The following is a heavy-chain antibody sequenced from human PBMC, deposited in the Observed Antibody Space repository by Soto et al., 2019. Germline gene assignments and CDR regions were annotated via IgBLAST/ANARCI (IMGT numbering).Heavy chain of an antibody. CDR2: IYYSGST. J-gene: IGHJ6*04. D-gene: IGHD3-3*01. CDR3: ARDRGQFGFLEWLLPYYYYYGMDV. CDR1: GGSISSGGYY. V-gene: IGHV4-31*03. Sequence: PSETLSLTCTVSGGSISSGGYYWSWIRQHPGKGLEWIGYIYYSGSTYYNPSLKSRVTISVDTSKNQFSLKLSSVTAADTAVYYCARDRGQFGFLEWLLPYYYYYGMDVWGKGTTVTVSS.